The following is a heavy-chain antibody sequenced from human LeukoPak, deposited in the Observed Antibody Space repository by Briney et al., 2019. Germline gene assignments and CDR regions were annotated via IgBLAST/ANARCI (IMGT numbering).Heavy chain of an antibody. CDR3: ARVVTTGSYFDY. V-gene: IGHV4-59*01. J-gene: IGHJ4*02. Sequence: KPSETLPLTCTVSSGSISSYYWTWIRQPPGKGLEWIAYIYYSGNTNYNPSLKSRVTISVDTSKNQFSLKLTSVTAADTAVYYCARVVTTGSYFDYWGQGTLVTVSS. D-gene: IGHD4-17*01. CDR1: SGSISSYY. CDR2: IYYSGNT.